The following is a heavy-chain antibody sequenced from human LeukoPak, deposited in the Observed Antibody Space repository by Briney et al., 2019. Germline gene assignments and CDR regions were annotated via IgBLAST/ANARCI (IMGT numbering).Heavy chain of an antibody. V-gene: IGHV5-51*01. CDR1: GYSFTSYW. D-gene: IGHD4-17*01. CDR2: IYPGDSDT. Sequence: GESLKISCKGSGYSFTSYWIGWVRQMPGKGLEWMGIIYPGDSDTRYSPSLQGQVTISAERSISTAYLQWSSLKASISAMYSCARHSDYGDFETFDYWSQGTLVTVSS. J-gene: IGHJ4*02. CDR3: ARHSDYGDFETFDY.